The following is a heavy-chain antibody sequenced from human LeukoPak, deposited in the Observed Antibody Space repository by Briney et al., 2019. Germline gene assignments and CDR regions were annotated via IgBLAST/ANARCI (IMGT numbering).Heavy chain of an antibody. Sequence: GGSLRLSCTASGFALSTYWMNWVRQAPGKGLEWVANIKEDGSEKYYVDSVKGRFTISRDNAKKSLYLQMNSLRAEDTAVYYCARVNSGRNLGDAFDIWGQGKMVIVSS. CDR3: ARVNSGRNLGDAFDI. D-gene: IGHD1-26*01. V-gene: IGHV3-7*01. J-gene: IGHJ3*02. CDR2: IKEDGSEK. CDR1: GFALSTYW.